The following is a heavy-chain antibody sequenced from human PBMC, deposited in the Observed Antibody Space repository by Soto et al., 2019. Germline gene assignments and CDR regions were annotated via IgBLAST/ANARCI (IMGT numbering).Heavy chain of an antibody. CDR2: IRSRAEGGTT. V-gene: IGHV3-15*07. J-gene: IGHJ4*02. CDR1: SFTFSNAW. CDR3: TTKTGIAVTGSDY. D-gene: IGHD6-19*01. Sequence: GGSLRLSCAASSFTFSNAWMHWVRQAPGKGLEWVGLIRSRAEGGTTDYAAPVKGRFAISRDESKNTLSLQMNSLKIEDTAVYYCTTKTGIAVTGSDYWGQGTLVTVSS.